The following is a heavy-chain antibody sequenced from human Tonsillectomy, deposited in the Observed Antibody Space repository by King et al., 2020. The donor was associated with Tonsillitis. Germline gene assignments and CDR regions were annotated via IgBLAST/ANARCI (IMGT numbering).Heavy chain of an antibody. D-gene: IGHD2-2*01. CDR2: VNPKSGDT. CDR1: GYTFTNYY. J-gene: IGHJ6*02. Sequence: VQLVESGADVKRPGASVKVSCKASGYTFTNYYIHWVRQAPGQGPEWMGCVNPKSGDTKYAQKFQGRVTMTRDTSISTAYMVLTRLTSDDTAVYYCEIPTARMDVWGQGTTVTVSS. V-gene: IGHV1-2*02. CDR3: EIPTARMDV.